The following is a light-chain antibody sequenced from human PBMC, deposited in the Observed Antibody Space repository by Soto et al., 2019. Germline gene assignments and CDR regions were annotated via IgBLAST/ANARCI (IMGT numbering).Light chain of an antibody. CDR3: QQLNSYPHT. V-gene: IGKV1-9*01. CDR1: QDISSY. J-gene: IGKJ4*01. Sequence: DIQLTQSPSFLSASIGDRVTITCRASQDISSYLAWYQQRPGKAPQLLIYTASTLQSGVPSRFSGSGSGTEFTLTISSLQPEDFATYYCQQLNSYPHTFGGGTNVEIK. CDR2: TAS.